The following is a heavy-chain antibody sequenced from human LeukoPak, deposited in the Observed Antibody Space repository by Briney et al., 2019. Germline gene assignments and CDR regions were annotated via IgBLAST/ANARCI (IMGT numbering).Heavy chain of an antibody. V-gene: IGHV3-33*01. CDR3: ARGFGSGPYYYYYGTDV. J-gene: IGHJ6*02. CDR1: GFTFSSYG. D-gene: IGHD2-15*01. CDR2: IWYDGSNK. Sequence: GRSLRLSCAASGFTFSSYGMHWVRQAPGKGLEWVAVIWYDGSNKYYADSVKGRFTISRDNSKNTLYLQMNSLRAEDTAVYYCARGFGSGPYYYYYGTDVWGQGTTVTVSS.